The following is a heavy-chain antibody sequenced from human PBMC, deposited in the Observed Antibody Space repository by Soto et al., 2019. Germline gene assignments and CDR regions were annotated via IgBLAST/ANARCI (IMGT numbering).Heavy chain of an antibody. CDR2: IKQDGSEK. D-gene: IGHD1-1*01. V-gene: IGHV3-7*04. CDR1: EFNFSNYW. Sequence: PGGSLRLSCAASEFNFSNYWMSWVRQAPGKGLEWVANIKQDGSEKYYVDSVKGRFTISRDNAKNSLYLQINSLRAEDTAVYYCVRDLHWNDDYWGQGTLVTVSS. CDR3: VRDLHWNDDY. J-gene: IGHJ4*02.